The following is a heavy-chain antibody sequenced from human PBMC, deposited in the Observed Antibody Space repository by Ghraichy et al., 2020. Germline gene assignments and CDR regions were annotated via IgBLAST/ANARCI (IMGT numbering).Heavy chain of an antibody. CDR1: GFTFSSYA. V-gene: IGHV3-23*01. CDR3: AKGPYSGYDSGVWFDP. CDR2: ISGSGVNT. J-gene: IGHJ5*02. Sequence: GGSLRLSCAASGFTFSSYAMSWVRQAPGKGLEWVSTISGSGVNTYYADSVRGPFTISRDNSKNTLYLQMNSLRAEDTAIYYCAKGPYSGYDSGVWFDPWGQGTLVSVSS. D-gene: IGHD5-12*01.